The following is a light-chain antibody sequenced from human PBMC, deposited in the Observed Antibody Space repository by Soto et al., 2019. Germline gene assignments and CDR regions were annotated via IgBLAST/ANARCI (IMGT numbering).Light chain of an antibody. CDR2: EVS. Sequence: QSALTQPASVSGSPGQSITISCTGTSSDVGSYNYVSWYQQHPGKAPKLMIYEVSNRPSGVSNRVSGSKSGNTASLTISGLQAEDEPNYYCSSYTSISTRVFGGGTQLTVL. J-gene: IGLJ3*02. CDR3: SSYTSISTRV. CDR1: SSDVGSYNY. V-gene: IGLV2-14*01.